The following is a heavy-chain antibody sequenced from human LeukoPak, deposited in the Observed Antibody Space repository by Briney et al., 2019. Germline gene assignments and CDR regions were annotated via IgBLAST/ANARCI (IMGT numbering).Heavy chain of an antibody. Sequence: PSETLSLTCDVYGESFSGYYWSWIRQPPGKGLEWIGEVNHSGGTNYNPSLKRRVTISLDTSKNQFSLKLSSVTAADTAMYFCARGRTGYQVLPTKKNYSYYYVDGWGKGTSVTVSS. CDR1: GESFSGYY. CDR3: ARGRTGYQVLPTKKNYSYYYVDG. J-gene: IGHJ6*03. D-gene: IGHD2-2*01. CDR2: VNHSGGT. V-gene: IGHV4-34*01.